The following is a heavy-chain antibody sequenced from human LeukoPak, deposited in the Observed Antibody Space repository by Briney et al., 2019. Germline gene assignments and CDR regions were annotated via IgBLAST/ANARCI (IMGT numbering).Heavy chain of an antibody. Sequence: ASVKVSCKASGYTFTGYYMHWVRQAPGQGLEWMGWINPNSGGTNYAQKFQGRVTMTRDTSISTAYMELSRLRPDDTAVYYCARGGYCSGGSCYGGFQHWGQGTLVTVSS. CDR1: GYTFTGYY. D-gene: IGHD2-15*01. CDR2: INPNSGGT. J-gene: IGHJ1*01. CDR3: ARGGYCSGGSCYGGFQH. V-gene: IGHV1-2*02.